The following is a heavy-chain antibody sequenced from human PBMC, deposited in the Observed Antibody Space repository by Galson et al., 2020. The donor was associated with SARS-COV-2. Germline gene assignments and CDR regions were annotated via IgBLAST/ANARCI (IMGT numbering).Heavy chain of an antibody. CDR2: IYWDDDK. D-gene: IGHD3-10*01. Sequence: SGPTLVKPTQTLTLTCTFSGFSLSTSGVGVGWIRQPPGKALEWLAVIYWDDDKRYSPSLKSRLTITKDTSKNQVVLTMTKMDPVDTATYYCAHSPGLFTRGEFDYWGQGTLVTVSS. CDR1: GFSLSTSGVG. V-gene: IGHV2-5*02. CDR3: AHSPGLFTRGEFDY. J-gene: IGHJ4*02.